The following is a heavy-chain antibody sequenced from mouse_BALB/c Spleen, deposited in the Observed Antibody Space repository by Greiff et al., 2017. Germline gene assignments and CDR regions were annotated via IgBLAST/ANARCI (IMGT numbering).Heavy chain of an antibody. J-gene: IGHJ4*01. D-gene: IGHD2-3*01. CDR3: ARHPIYDGYGAMDY. CDR2: ISNGGGST. V-gene: IGHV5-12-2*01. CDR1: GFTFSSYT. Sequence: EVMLVESGGGLVQPGGSLKLSCAASGFTFSSYTMSWVRQTPEKRLEWVAYISNGGGSTYYPDTVKGRFTISRDNAKNTLYLQMSSLKSEDTAMYYCARHPIYDGYGAMDYWGQGTSVTVSS.